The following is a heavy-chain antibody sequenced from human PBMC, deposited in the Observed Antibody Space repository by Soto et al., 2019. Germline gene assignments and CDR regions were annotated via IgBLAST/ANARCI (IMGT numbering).Heavy chain of an antibody. J-gene: IGHJ4*02. D-gene: IGHD5-12*01. V-gene: IGHV3-23*01. CDR2: ISGSGGST. CDR1: GFTFSSYA. CDR3: AKDLRRPWLRNDY. Sequence: GGSLRLSCAASGFTFSSYAMSWVRQAPGKGLEWVSAISGSGGSTYYADSVKGRFPISRDNSKNTLYLQMNSLRAEDTAVYYCAKDLRRPWLRNDYWGQGTLVTVSS.